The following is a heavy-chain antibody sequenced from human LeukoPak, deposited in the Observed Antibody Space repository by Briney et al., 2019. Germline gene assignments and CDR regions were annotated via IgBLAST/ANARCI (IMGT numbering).Heavy chain of an antibody. D-gene: IGHD2-15*01. J-gene: IGHJ6*02. CDR2: ISSSSNTI. CDR3: ARGYCSGGSCYSKVLDV. V-gene: IGHV3-48*04. CDR1: GFTFNYFS. Sequence: GGSLRLSCAASGFTFNYFSVNWVRQAPGKGLEWVSYISSSSNTIYYADSVKGRFTIPRDNAKNSLYLQMNSLRAEDTAMYYCARGYCSGGSCYSKVLDVWGQGTTVTVSS.